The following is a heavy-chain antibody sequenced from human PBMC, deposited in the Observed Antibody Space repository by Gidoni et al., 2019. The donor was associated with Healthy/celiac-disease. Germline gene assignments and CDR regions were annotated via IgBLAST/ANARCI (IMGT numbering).Heavy chain of an antibody. J-gene: IGHJ1*01. V-gene: IGHV3-73*02. Sequence: EVQLVESGGGLVKPGGSLKISCAASGFTFSGSAMNWVRQAYGKGLGWVGRIRSKANSYATSYAASVKGRFTISRDDSKNTAYLQMNSLKTEDTAVYYCTRRRYDSSGDRSLQHWGQGTLVTVSS. D-gene: IGHD3-22*01. CDR2: IRSKANSYAT. CDR1: GFTFSGSA. CDR3: TRRRYDSSGDRSLQH.